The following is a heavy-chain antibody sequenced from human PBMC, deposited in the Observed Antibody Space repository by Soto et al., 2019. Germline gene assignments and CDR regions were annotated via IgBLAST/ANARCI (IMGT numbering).Heavy chain of an antibody. CDR1: VFTFSSYG. Sequence: PGWSLRLSCASSVFTFSSYGMHWVRQAPGKGLEWVAVIWYDGSNKYYADSVKGRFTISRDNSKNTLYLQMNSLRAEDTAVYYCARDSVGDILTGYGMDVWGQGTTVTVSS. D-gene: IGHD3-9*01. J-gene: IGHJ6*02. V-gene: IGHV3-33*01. CDR2: IWYDGSNK. CDR3: ARDSVGDILTGYGMDV.